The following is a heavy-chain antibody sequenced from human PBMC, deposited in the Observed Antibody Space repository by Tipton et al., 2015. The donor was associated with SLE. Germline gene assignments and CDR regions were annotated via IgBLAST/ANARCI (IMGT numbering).Heavy chain of an antibody. D-gene: IGHD2-2*01. CDR2: FYHSGST. V-gene: IGHV4-39*07. CDR1: GGSISSSGYD. Sequence: TLSLTCTVSGGSISSSGYDWGWIRQPSGKGLEWIGSFYHSGSTYYNPSLKSRVTISVDTSKNQFSLKLSSVTAADTAQYYCARINVPTAMDFYYYYMDVWGNGTTVTVSS. J-gene: IGHJ6*03. CDR3: ARINVPTAMDFYYYYMDV.